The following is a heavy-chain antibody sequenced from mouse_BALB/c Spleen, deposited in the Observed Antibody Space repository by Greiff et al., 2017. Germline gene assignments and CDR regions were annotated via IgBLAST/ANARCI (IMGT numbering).Heavy chain of an antibody. J-gene: IGHJ3*01. D-gene: IGHD1-1*01. CDR3: TRRGYGSSPPWFAY. CDR1: GYTFTSYY. V-gene: IGHV1S81*02. CDR2: INPSNGGT. Sequence: QVQLQQPGAELVKPGASVKLSCKASGYTFTSYYMYWVKQRPGQGLEWIGGINPSNGGTNFNEKFKSKATLTVDKSSSTDYMQLSSLTSEDSAVYYCTRRGYGSSPPWFAYWGQGTLVTGSA.